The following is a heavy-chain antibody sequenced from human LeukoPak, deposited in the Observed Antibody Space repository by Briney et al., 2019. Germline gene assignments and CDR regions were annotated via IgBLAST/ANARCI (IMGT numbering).Heavy chain of an antibody. D-gene: IGHD6-25*01. CDR3: ARDSAATGRYFDL. V-gene: IGHV4-61*10. CDR2: IYSSGST. Sequence: SETLSLTCTVSGGSVNIGSYYWSWIRQPAGKGLEWIGRIYSSGSTNYNPSLESRVTMSVDTSKNQFSLKVTSVTAADTAVYYCARDSAATGRYFDLWGRGTLVTVSS. CDR1: GGSVNIGSYY. J-gene: IGHJ2*01.